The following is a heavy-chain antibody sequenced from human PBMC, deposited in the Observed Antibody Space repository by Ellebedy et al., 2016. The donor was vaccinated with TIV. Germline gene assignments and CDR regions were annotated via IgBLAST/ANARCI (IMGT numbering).Heavy chain of an antibody. D-gene: IGHD6-19*01. CDR2: INSDGSST. CDR3: ARAGSSGWEAYFDL. Sequence: GESLKISCAASGFTFTQYWLHWVRQAPGKGPVWVSRINSDGSSTTYADSVKGRFTISRDNAKNTLYLQMSSLRAEDTAVYYCARAGSSGWEAYFDLWGRGTLVTVSS. CDR1: GFTFTQYW. V-gene: IGHV3-74*01. J-gene: IGHJ2*01.